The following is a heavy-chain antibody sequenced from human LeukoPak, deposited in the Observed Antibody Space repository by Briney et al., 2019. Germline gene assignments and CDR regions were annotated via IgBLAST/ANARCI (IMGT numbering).Heavy chain of an antibody. Sequence: PGRSLRLSCAASGFTFDDYAMHWVRQAPGKGLEWVSGISWNSGSIGYADSVKGRFTISRDNAKNSLYLQMNSLRAEDTALYYRAKDIGELPRPYFDYWGQGTLVTVSS. D-gene: IGHD1-26*01. CDR1: GFTFDDYA. CDR2: ISWNSGSI. J-gene: IGHJ4*02. CDR3: AKDIGELPRPYFDY. V-gene: IGHV3-9*01.